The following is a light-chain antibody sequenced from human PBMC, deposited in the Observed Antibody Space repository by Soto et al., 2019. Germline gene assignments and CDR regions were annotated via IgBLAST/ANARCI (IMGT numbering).Light chain of an antibody. CDR1: SSDVGGYNY. CDR2: EVS. CDR3: SSYAGSNNFVV. Sequence: QSALTQPPSASGSPGQSVTISCTGTSSDVGGYNYVSWYQHHPGKAPRLMIYEVSKRPSGVPDRFSGSKSGNTASLTVSGLQAEDEADYYCSSYAGSNNFVVFGGGTKLIVL. V-gene: IGLV2-8*01. J-gene: IGLJ2*01.